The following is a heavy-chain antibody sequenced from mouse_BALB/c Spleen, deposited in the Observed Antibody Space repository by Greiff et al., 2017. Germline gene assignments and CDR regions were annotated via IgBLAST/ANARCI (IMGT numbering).Heavy chain of an antibody. CDR1: GFTFSSYT. Sequence: EVNVVESGGGLVKPGGSLKLSCAASGFTFSSYTMSWVRQTPEKRLEWVATISSGGRYTYYPDSVKGRFTISRDNAKNTLYQQMSSLKSEDTAMYYCTSLYDGGYFDVWGAGTTVTVSS. V-gene: IGHV5-6-4*01. CDR3: TSLYDGGYFDV. J-gene: IGHJ1*01. D-gene: IGHD2-3*01. CDR2: ISSGGRYT.